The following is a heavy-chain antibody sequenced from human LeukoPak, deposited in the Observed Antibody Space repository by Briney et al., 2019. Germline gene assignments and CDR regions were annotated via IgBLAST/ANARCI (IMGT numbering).Heavy chain of an antibody. V-gene: IGHV4-34*01. CDR2: INHSGST. CDR3: ARRNMYYYDSSGHYGGAFDI. D-gene: IGHD3-22*01. Sequence: SETLSLTCAVYGGSFSGYYWSWIRQPPGKGLEWIGEINHSGSTNYNPSLKSRVTISVDTSKNQFSLKLSSVTAADTAVYYCARRNMYYYDSSGHYGGAFDIWGQGTMVTVSS. CDR1: GGSFSGYY. J-gene: IGHJ3*02.